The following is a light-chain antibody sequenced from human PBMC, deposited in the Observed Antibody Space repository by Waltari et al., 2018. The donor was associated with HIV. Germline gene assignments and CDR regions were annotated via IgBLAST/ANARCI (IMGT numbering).Light chain of an antibody. CDR3: CAYAGSDTLV. CDR2: EVK. J-gene: IGLJ3*02. Sequence: HSALTQPASVSGSPGQSITISCTGTSSNVGTYNLVSWYQQHQCTAPRLLIYEVKRRPSWISERFSGSKSCNTASLTVSGLQADDEASYYCCAYAGSDTLVFGGGTSLTIL. V-gene: IGLV2-23*02. CDR1: SSNVGTYNL.